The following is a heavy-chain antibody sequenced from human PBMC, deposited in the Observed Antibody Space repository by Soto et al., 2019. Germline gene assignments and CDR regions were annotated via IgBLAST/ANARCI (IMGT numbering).Heavy chain of an antibody. CDR3: ARHSSAGYSYGYYFDY. J-gene: IGHJ4*02. CDR2: IYYSGST. Sequence: SETLSLTCTVAGGSISSSSYYWGWIRQPPGKGLEWIGSIYYSGSTYYNPSLKSRVTISVDTSKNQFSLKLSSVTAADTAVYYCARHSSAGYSYGYYFDYWGQGTLVTVSS. D-gene: IGHD5-18*01. V-gene: IGHV4-39*01. CDR1: GGSISSSSYY.